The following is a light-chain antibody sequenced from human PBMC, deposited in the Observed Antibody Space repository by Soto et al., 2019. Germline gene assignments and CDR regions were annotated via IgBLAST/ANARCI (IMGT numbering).Light chain of an antibody. J-gene: IGLJ2*01. V-gene: IGLV1-47*01. CDR2: RSN. Sequence: QSVLTQPPSASGTPGQRVTISCSGSSSNIGSNYVYWYQQLPGTAPKLLIYRSNQRPSGVPDRFSGSKSGTSASLAISGLRSEDEADYYCAAWDDSLGAVVFGGGTQLTVL. CDR1: SSNIGSNY. CDR3: AAWDDSLGAVV.